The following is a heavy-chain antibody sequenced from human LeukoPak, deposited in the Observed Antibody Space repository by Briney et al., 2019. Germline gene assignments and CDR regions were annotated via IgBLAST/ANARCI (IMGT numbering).Heavy chain of an antibody. V-gene: IGHV3-30*02. Sequence: GGSLRLSCAASGFTFSTYGMHWVRQAPGKGLEWVAFIRNDGSIKHYGDSVKGRITISRDNSKNTLYLQMNSLRAEDTAVYYCAKDEIYGSSWTFDYWGQGTLVTVSS. CDR3: AKDEIYGSSWTFDY. J-gene: IGHJ4*02. D-gene: IGHD6-13*01. CDR2: IRNDGSIK. CDR1: GFTFSTYG.